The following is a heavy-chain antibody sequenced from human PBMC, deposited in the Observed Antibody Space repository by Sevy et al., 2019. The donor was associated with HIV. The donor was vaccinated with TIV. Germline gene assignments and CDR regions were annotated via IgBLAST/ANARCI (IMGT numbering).Heavy chain of an antibody. CDR1: GGTFSSYA. CDR2: IIPIFGTA. D-gene: IGHD6-6*01. Sequence: ASVKVSCKASGGTFSSYAISWVRQAPGQGLEWMGGIIPIFGTANYEQKFQGRVTITADESTSTAYMELSSLRSEDTAVYYCARAPSYSSSSPIDAFDIWGQGTMVTVSS. J-gene: IGHJ3*02. V-gene: IGHV1-69*13. CDR3: ARAPSYSSSSPIDAFDI.